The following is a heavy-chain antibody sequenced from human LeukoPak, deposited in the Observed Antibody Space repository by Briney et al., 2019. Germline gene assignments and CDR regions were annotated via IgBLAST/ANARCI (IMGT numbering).Heavy chain of an antibody. V-gene: IGHV3-30*02. J-gene: IGHJ4*02. CDR2: IRYDGSNK. Sequence: GGSLRLSCAASGFTFSSYAMSWVRQAPGKGLEWVAFIRYDGSNKYYADSVKGRFTISRDNSKNTLYLQMNSLRAEDTAVYYCAKDPQYYYGSGSYFDYWGQGTLVTVSS. CDR3: AKDPQYYYGSGSYFDY. D-gene: IGHD3-10*01. CDR1: GFTFSSYA.